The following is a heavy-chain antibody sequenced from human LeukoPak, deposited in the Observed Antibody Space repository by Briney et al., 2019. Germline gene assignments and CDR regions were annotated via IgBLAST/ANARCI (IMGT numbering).Heavy chain of an antibody. Sequence: GGSLRLSCVDSGFTFSTYSMNWVRQAPGKGLEWVSSISSSSSYIYYGDSVKGRFTISRDNAKNSLYLQMNSLRAEDTAVYYCAREKATMIGAFDIWGQGTMVTVSS. D-gene: IGHD3-22*01. V-gene: IGHV3-21*01. CDR3: AREKATMIGAFDI. J-gene: IGHJ3*02. CDR1: GFTFSTYS. CDR2: ISSSSSYI.